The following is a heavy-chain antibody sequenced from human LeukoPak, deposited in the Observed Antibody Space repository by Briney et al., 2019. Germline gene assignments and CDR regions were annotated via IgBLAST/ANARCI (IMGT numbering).Heavy chain of an antibody. CDR3: AREVWGIAALFDY. J-gene: IGHJ4*02. CDR2: IIPIFGTA. D-gene: IGHD6-13*01. Sequence: ASVKVSCKASGGTFSSYATSWVRQAPGQGLEWMGGIIPIFGTANYAQKFQGRVTITADESTSTAYMELSSLRSEDTAVYYCAREVWGIAALFDYWGQGTLVTVSS. CDR1: GGTFSSYA. V-gene: IGHV1-69*13.